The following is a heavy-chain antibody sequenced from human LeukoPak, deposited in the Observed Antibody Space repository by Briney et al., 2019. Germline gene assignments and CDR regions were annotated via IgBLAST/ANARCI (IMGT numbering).Heavy chain of an antibody. CDR3: ASTMQYSSSWLIDY. D-gene: IGHD6-13*01. J-gene: IGHJ4*02. CDR2: IFYSGIT. V-gene: IGHV4-39*07. CDR1: GGSMSNIYY. Sequence: SETLSLTCNVSGGSMSNIYYWGWIRQPPGKGLEWIGNIFYSGITYYNPSLRSRVTIAIDTSKSQFSLKLSSVTAADTAVYYCASTMQYSSSWLIDYWGQGTLVTVSS.